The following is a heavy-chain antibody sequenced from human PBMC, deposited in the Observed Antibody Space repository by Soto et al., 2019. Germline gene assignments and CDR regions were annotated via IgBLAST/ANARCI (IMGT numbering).Heavy chain of an antibody. CDR2: VYFTGTT. V-gene: IGHV4-61*01. J-gene: IGHJ4*02. CDR1: GGCVSNGMYY. Sequence: EILSLTCILSGGCVSNGMYYWSWIRQPPGKGLEWIGNVYFTGTTIYNPSLKSRVTMSVDTYKDQFFLKLNSVTAADTAVYYCARSWNNSDCRHLYYFDYWGLGTLVTLSS. D-gene: IGHD1-20*01. CDR3: ARSWNNSDCRHLYYFDY.